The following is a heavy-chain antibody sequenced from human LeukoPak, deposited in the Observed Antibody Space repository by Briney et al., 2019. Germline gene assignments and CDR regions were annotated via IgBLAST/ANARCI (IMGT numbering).Heavy chain of an antibody. V-gene: IGHV1-8*01. D-gene: IGHD3-10*01. CDR3: ARLAGRMVRGLYYFDY. J-gene: IGHJ4*02. CDR1: GDTFTSYD. Sequence: GASVKVSCKASGDTFTSYDINWVRQATGQGLEWMGWMNPNSGNTGYAQKFQGRVTMTRNTSISTAYMELSSLRSEDTAVYYCARLAGRMVRGLYYFDYWGQGTLLTVSS. CDR2: MNPNSGNT.